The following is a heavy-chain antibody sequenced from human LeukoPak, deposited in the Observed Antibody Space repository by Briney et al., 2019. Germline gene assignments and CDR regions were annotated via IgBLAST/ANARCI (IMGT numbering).Heavy chain of an antibody. CDR2: INHSGST. CDR3: ARGVVVVPAARLRRQGSFDY. D-gene: IGHD2-2*01. J-gene: IGHJ4*02. V-gene: IGHV4-34*01. Sequence: PSETLSLTCAVYGGSFSGYYWSWIRQPPGKGLEWIGEINHSGSTNYNPSLKSRVTISVDTSKNQFSLKLSSVTAADTAVYYCARGVVVVPAARLRRQGSFDYWGQGTLVTVSS. CDR1: GGSFSGYY.